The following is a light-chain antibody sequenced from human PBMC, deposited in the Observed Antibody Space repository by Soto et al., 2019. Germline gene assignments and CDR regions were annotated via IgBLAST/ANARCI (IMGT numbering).Light chain of an antibody. CDR3: QQHDSYPLT. J-gene: IGKJ4*01. Sequence: DIQMTQSPSTLSASVGDRVTITCRASQSISSWLAWYQQEPGKAPKVLIYKASSLEGGVPLRFSGSGFGTEFTLTINSLQPDDFATYYCQQHDSYPLTFGGGTKVDIK. CDR2: KAS. CDR1: QSISSW. V-gene: IGKV1-5*03.